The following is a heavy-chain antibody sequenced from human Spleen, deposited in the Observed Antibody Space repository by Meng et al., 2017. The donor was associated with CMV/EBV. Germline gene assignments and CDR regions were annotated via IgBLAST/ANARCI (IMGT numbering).Heavy chain of an antibody. CDR2: ISASSSTI. V-gene: IGHV3-48*04. CDR3: ARVGQLVLGPTWLNDAFDI. Sequence: GGSLRLSCAASGFTFRSYSMNWVRQSPAKGLEWVSYISASSSTIFYSDSVKGRFTISRDNAKKSLYLQMSSLRAEDAAVYYCARVGQLVLGPTWLNDAFDIWDHGTMVTVSS. J-gene: IGHJ3*02. D-gene: IGHD6-6*01. CDR1: GFTFRSYS.